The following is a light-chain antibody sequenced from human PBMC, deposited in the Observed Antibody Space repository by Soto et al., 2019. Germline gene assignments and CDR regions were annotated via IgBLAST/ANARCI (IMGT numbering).Light chain of an antibody. CDR3: QQYKNWPRT. V-gene: IGKV3-15*01. J-gene: IGKJ1*01. CDR2: GAS. CDR1: QSVSSN. Sequence: EIVLAQSPATVSLAPGERATLSCRASQSVSSNVAWYQQQPGQAPRLRSYGASTRATGIPARFSGSGSGTEFTLTISSLQSEDCAVYDCQQYKNWPRTFGQGTKVDIK.